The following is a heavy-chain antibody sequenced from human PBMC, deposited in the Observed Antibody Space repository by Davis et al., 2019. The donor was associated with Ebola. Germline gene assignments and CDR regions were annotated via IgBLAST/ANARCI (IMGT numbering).Heavy chain of an antibody. CDR3: ARWGLRGNYDSWSGSDYYFDY. D-gene: IGHD3-3*01. J-gene: IGHJ4*02. CDR2: IKTDGSEE. V-gene: IGHV3-7*01. Sequence: AGSLRLSCAASGFTFSTYWMSWVRQAPGKGLEWVANIKTDGSEEHYVDSVKGRFSMSRDNAKNSLSLQLDSLRDEDTAVYYCARWGLRGNYDSWSGSDYYFDYWGQGTLVIVSS. CDR1: GFTFSTYW.